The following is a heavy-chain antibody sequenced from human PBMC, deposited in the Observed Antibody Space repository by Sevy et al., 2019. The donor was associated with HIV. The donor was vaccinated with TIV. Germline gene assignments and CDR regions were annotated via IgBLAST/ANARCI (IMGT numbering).Heavy chain of an antibody. V-gene: IGHV3-23*01. J-gene: IGHJ3*02. CDR3: AKGPLIVGARGGAFDI. Sequence: GGSLRLSCAASGFTFSSYAMSWVRQAPGKGLEWVSAISGSCGSTYYADSVKGRFTISRDNSKNTLYLQMNSLRAEDTAVYYCAKGPLIVGARGGAFDIWGQGTMVTVSS. CDR1: GFTFSSYA. CDR2: ISGSCGST. D-gene: IGHD1-26*01.